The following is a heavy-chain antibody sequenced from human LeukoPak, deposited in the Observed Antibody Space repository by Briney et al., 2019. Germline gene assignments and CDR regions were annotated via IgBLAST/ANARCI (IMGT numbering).Heavy chain of an antibody. CDR1: GYTFTGYY. V-gene: IGHV1-2*02. CDR2: INPNSGGT. Sequence: GASVKVSCKASGYTFTGYYMHWVRQAPGQGLEWMGWINPNSGGTNYAQKFQGRVTMTRDTSISTAYMELSRLRSDDTAVYYCARARYYYDSSGGWFDPWGQGTLVTVSS. CDR3: ARARYYYDSSGGWFDP. J-gene: IGHJ5*02. D-gene: IGHD3-22*01.